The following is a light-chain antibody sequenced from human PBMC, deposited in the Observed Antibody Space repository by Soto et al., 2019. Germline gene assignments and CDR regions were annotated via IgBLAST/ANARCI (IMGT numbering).Light chain of an antibody. J-gene: IGKJ4*01. CDR2: DAS. Sequence: EIVLTQSPATLSLSPGDRATLSCRASQSVGSYLGWYQQRPGQAPRLLIYDASNRATGIPARFSGSGSGTDFTLTNSSLEPEDFAVYYCQQRSDWPSTFGGGTKAEIK. CDR1: QSVGSY. CDR3: QQRSDWPST. V-gene: IGKV3-11*01.